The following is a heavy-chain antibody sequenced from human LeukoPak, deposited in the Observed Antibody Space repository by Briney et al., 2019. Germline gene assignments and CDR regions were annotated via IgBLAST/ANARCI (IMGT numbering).Heavy chain of an antibody. D-gene: IGHD3-22*01. V-gene: IGHV3-48*01. CDR1: GFTFSSYS. CDR3: ARGGKRRGITLIVATSTPRDAFDI. Sequence: GGSLRLSCAASGFTFSSYSMNWVRQAPGKGLEWVSYITGSISTIYYADSVKGRFTISRDNAKNSVYLQMNSLRAEDTAVYYCARGGKRRGITLIVATSTPRDAFDIWGQGTMVTVSS. CDR2: ITGSISTI. J-gene: IGHJ3*02.